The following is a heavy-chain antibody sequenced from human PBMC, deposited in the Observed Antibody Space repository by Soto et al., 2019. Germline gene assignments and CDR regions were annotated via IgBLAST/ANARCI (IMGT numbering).Heavy chain of an antibody. CDR3: ARNGELLLRHYFDY. CDR1: GGSFSAYY. Sequence: QVQLQQWGAGLLKPSETLSLTCSVYGGSFSAYYWSWIRQPPGKGLEWIGEIHHSGDTNYNTSLRTRVTLSVATTKSQSSLNLRAVTAADTAVYYCARNGELLLRHYFDYWGQGTLVTVSA. V-gene: IGHV4-34*01. D-gene: IGHD1-7*01. CDR2: IHHSGDT. J-gene: IGHJ4*02.